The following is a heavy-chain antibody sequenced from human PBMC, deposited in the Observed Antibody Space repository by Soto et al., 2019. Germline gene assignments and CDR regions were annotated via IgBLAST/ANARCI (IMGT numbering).Heavy chain of an antibody. CDR1: GFTFSSNA. V-gene: IGHV3-23*05. CDR3: ATSVYAQTQFDY. Sequence: GGSLRLPCAASGFTFSSNAMSWVRQAPGKGLEWVSASDSSGTATYYADSVKGRFTISRDNSKSTLYLQMNSLRAEDTAVYYCATSVYAQTQFDYWGQGTLVTVSS. D-gene: IGHD2-8*01. J-gene: IGHJ4*02. CDR2: SDSSGTAT.